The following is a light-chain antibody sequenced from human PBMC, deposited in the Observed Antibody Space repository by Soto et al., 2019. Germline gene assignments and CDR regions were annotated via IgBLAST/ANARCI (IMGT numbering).Light chain of an antibody. CDR2: AAS. CDR1: QSIINY. Sequence: DIQMTQSPSSLSASVGDRVTITCRASQSIINYLNWYQQKPGKAPKLLIYAASSLQSGVPSRFSGSGSGTDFTLSISSLQPEDFETYYCQQSYSTPGTFGQGTKVEIK. CDR3: QQSYSTPGT. J-gene: IGKJ1*01. V-gene: IGKV1-39*01.